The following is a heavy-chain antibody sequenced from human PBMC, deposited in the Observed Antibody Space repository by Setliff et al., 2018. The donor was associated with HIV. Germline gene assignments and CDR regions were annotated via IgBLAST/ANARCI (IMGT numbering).Heavy chain of an antibody. CDR1: GYTFTSYA. V-gene: IGHV1-2*02. D-gene: IGHD2-15*01. CDR3: ARDRGHCSGGYCYRPLLYCFYYMDV. J-gene: IGHJ6*03. CDR2: VIPNSGKT. Sequence: EASVKVSCKASGYTFTSYAMNWVRQAPGQGLEWMGCVIPNSGKTYYAQEFQGRVTMTSDTSINTAYMEVSWLTSDDTAIYYCARDRGHCSGGYCYRPLLYCFYYMDVWGKGATVTV.